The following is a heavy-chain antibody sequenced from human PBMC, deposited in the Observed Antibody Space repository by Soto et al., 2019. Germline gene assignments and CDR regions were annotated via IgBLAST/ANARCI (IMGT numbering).Heavy chain of an antibody. Sequence: ASVKVSCKASGYTFTSYYMHWVRQAPGQGLEWMGIINPSGGSTSYAQKFQGRVTMTRDTSTSTVYMELSSLRSEDTAVYYCAREQVAAAGQNWFDPWGQGTLVTXSS. CDR1: GYTFTSYY. V-gene: IGHV1-46*01. CDR2: INPSGGST. CDR3: AREQVAAAGQNWFDP. J-gene: IGHJ5*02. D-gene: IGHD6-13*01.